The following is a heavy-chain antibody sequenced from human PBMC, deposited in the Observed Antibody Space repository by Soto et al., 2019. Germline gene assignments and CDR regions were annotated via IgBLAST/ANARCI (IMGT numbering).Heavy chain of an antibody. J-gene: IGHJ5*02. Sequence: PSETLSLTCTVSGGSISSYYWSWIRQPPGKGLEWIGYIYHSGSTYYNPSLKSRVTISVDRSKNQFSLKLSSVTAADTAVYYCARGGDYDFWSGYYTGWFDPWGQGTLVTVSS. V-gene: IGHV4-59*12. CDR3: ARGGDYDFWSGYYTGWFDP. D-gene: IGHD3-3*01. CDR2: IYHSGST. CDR1: GGSISSYY.